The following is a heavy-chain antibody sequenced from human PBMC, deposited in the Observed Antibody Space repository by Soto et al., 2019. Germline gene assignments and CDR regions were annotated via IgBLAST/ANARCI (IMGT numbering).Heavy chain of an antibody. V-gene: IGHV1-8*01. CDR3: ARGRGIAARRGYYYDGMDV. D-gene: IGHD6-6*01. Sequence: QVQLVQSGAEVKKPGASVKVSCKASGYTFTSYDINWVRQATGQGLEWMGWMNPNSGNIGYAQKFQGRVTMTRNTSISTAYMELSSLRSEDTAVYYCARGRGIAARRGYYYDGMDVWGQGTTVTVSS. CDR2: MNPNSGNI. J-gene: IGHJ6*02. CDR1: GYTFTSYD.